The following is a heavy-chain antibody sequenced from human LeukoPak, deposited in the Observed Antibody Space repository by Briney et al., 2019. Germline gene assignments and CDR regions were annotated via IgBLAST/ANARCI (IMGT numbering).Heavy chain of an antibody. Sequence: GGSLRLSCAASGFTFSSYSMNWVRQAPGKGLEWVSSISSSSSYIYYADSVKGRFTISRDNAKDSLYLQMNSLRAEDTAVYYCARRYCSSTSCPIDYWGQGTLVTVSS. J-gene: IGHJ4*02. V-gene: IGHV3-21*01. D-gene: IGHD2-2*01. CDR1: GFTFSSYS. CDR2: ISSSSSYI. CDR3: ARRYCSSTSCPIDY.